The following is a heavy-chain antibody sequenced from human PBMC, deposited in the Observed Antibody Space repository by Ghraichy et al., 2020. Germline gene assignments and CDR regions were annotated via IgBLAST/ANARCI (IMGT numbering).Heavy chain of an antibody. CDR3: AKDTEYYYDSSGHSGFDY. V-gene: IGHV3-9*01. J-gene: IGHJ4*01. CDR2: ICWNRGSI. CDR1: GFTFDDYA. Sequence: SLNISCAASGFTFDDYAMHWVRQAPGKGLEWVSGICWNRGSIGYADPVKGRFTISRDNTKNSLYLQMNSLRAEDTALYYCAKDTEYYYDSSGHSGFDYWGQGTLVTVSS. D-gene: IGHD3-22*01.